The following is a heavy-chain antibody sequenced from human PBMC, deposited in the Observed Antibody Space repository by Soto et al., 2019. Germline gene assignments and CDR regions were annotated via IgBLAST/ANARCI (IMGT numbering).Heavy chain of an antibody. CDR2: INHSGST. V-gene: IGHV4-34*01. D-gene: IGHD3-10*01. Sequence: QVQLQQWGGGLLKPSETLSLTCAVYGGSFSGYNWSWIRQPPGKGLEWIGEINHSGSTNYNPSLKSRVTLSVDTSKNHVALKRSSVSAADTAVYYCARGSHLVITMVRGVREARFDYWGQGTLVTVSS. J-gene: IGHJ4*02. CDR1: GGSFSGYN. CDR3: ARGSHLVITMVRGVREARFDY.